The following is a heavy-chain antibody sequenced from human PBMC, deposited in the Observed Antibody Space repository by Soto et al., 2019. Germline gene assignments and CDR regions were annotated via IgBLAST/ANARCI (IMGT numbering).Heavy chain of an antibody. CDR1: GFTFSSYA. Sequence: PGGSLRLSCAASGFTFSSYAMHWVRQTPGKGLEWVAVISYDGSDKYYTDSVKGRFTISRDNSKNTLYLQMNSLRGEDTAEYYCAKSPQYQAAALGIDYWGQGTLVTVSS. CDR2: ISYDGSDK. D-gene: IGHD6-13*01. J-gene: IGHJ4*02. CDR3: AKSPQYQAAALGIDY. V-gene: IGHV3-30*18.